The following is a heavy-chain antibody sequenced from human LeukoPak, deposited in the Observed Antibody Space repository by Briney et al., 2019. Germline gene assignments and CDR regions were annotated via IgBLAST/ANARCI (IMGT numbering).Heavy chain of an antibody. Sequence: ASVKVSCKASGYTFTGYSIHWVRQAPGQGLEWMGWISAYNGNTNYAQKLQGRVTMTTDTSTSTAYMELRSLRSDDTAVYYCAREVGAMDWFDPWGQGTLVTVSS. D-gene: IGHD1-26*01. V-gene: IGHV1-18*04. CDR1: GYTFTGYS. CDR3: AREVGAMDWFDP. CDR2: ISAYNGNT. J-gene: IGHJ5*02.